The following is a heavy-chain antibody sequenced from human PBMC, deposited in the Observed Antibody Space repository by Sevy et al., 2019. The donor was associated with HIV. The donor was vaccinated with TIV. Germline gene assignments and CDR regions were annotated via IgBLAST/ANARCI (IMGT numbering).Heavy chain of an antibody. CDR1: GFPFNDHA. D-gene: IGHD2-21*01. J-gene: IGHJ6*02. CDR2: VSWNSRYI. V-gene: IGHV3-9*01. Sequence: GGSLRLSCAASGFPFNDHAMHWVRQVPGKGLEWVSGVSWNSRYIGYADSVMGRFTISRDNARHFLYLEMNSLRPEDTALYYCAKDINRGCDGVNCYSYYYYFYGLDVWGQGTTVTVSS. CDR3: AKDINRGCDGVNCYSYYYYFYGLDV.